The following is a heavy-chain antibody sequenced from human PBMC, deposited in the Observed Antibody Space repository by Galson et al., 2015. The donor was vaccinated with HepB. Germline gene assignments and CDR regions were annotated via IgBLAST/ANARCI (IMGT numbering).Heavy chain of an antibody. J-gene: IGHJ4*02. D-gene: IGHD5-12*01. CDR3: ARAQWLRFVLFDY. Sequence: SVKVSCKASGYTFTSYAMHWVRQAPGQRLEWMGWINAGNGNTKYSQKFQGRVTITRDTSASTAYMELSSLRSEDTAVYYCARAQWLRFVLFDYWGQGTLVTVSS. CDR2: INAGNGNT. V-gene: IGHV1-3*01. CDR1: GYTFTSYA.